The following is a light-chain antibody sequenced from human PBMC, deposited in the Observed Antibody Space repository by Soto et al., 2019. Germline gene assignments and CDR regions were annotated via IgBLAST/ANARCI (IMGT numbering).Light chain of an antibody. V-gene: IGKV3-20*01. CDR2: GAS. CDR1: QSVAYTY. Sequence: EIVLTQSPDTVSLSPGERATLSCRASQSVAYTYLAWFQQKPGQAPRLLIYGASNRATGIPDRFSGSGSGTDFTLTISRLEPEDFAVYYCQQYGTSPFTFGPGTKVDI. J-gene: IGKJ3*01. CDR3: QQYGTSPFT.